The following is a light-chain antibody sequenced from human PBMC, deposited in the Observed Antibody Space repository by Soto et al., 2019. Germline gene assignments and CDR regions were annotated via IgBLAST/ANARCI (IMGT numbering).Light chain of an antibody. J-gene: IGLJ3*02. Sequence: QAVVTQPASVSGSPGQSITISCTGTSSDVGSYNLVSWYQQHPGKAPKLMIYEDSKRPSGVSNRFSGSKSGNTASLTISGLQAEDEADYYCCSYAGSSTWVFGGGTKVTVL. CDR3: CSYAGSSTWV. CDR1: SSDVGSYNL. CDR2: EDS. V-gene: IGLV2-23*01.